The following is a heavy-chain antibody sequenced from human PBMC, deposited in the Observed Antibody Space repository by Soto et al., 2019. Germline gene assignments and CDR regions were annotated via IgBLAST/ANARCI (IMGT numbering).Heavy chain of an antibody. CDR1: GYTFTGYY. J-gene: IGHJ4*02. Sequence: ASVKVSCKASGYTFTGYYMHWVRQAPGQGLEWMGWINPNSGGTNYAQKFQGWVTMTRDTSISTAYMELSRLRSDDTAVYYCARGLSGARDGMDYWGQGTLVTVSS. CDR2: INPNSGGT. V-gene: IGHV1-2*04. CDR3: ARGLSGARDGMDY. D-gene: IGHD2-8*02.